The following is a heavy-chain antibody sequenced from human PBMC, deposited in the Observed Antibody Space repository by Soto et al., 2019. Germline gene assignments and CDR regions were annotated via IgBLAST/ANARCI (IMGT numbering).Heavy chain of an antibody. J-gene: IGHJ4*02. V-gene: IGHV2-5*02. CDR3: AHSQQLWFDY. D-gene: IGHD5-18*01. CDR2: IFWDDDK. CDR1: GFSLNTSGVC. Sequence: VSGPTLVNPTQTLTLTCTFSGFSLNTSGVCLSWIRQPPGKALEWLALIFWDDDKHYRPSLKSRLTITKDTSKNQVVLTMTNMDPVDTATYYCAHSQQLWFDYWGQGTLVTVSS.